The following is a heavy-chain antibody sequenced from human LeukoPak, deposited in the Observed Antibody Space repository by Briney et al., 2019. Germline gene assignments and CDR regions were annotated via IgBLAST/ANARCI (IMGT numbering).Heavy chain of an antibody. CDR2: IYTSGST. CDR3: ARLGSGGGLDP. CDR1: GGSISSYY. J-gene: IGHJ5*02. Sequence: KPSETLSLTCTVSGGSISSYYWSWIRQPPGKGLEWIGYIYTSGSTNYNPSLKSRVTISVDTSKNQFSLKLSSVTAADTAVYYCARLGSGGGLDPRGQGTLVTVSS. V-gene: IGHV4-4*09. D-gene: IGHD3-10*01.